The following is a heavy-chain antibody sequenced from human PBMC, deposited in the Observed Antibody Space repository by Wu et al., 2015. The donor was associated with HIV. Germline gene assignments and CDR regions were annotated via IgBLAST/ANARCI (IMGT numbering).Heavy chain of an antibody. V-gene: IGHV1-8*03. D-gene: IGHD2-15*01. Sequence: QVQLVQSGAEVKKPGASVKVSCKASGYTFTNYDINWVRQATGQGLEWMGWMNPNSGNTGYAQKFQGRVTISKNTSISTAYMELRSLRSEDTAVYFCTRDSGYCSGGSSYSRAFDIWAKGQWSRLF. J-gene: IGHJ3*02. CDR2: MNPNSGNT. CDR3: TRDSGYCSGGSSYSRAFDI. CDR1: GYTFTNYD.